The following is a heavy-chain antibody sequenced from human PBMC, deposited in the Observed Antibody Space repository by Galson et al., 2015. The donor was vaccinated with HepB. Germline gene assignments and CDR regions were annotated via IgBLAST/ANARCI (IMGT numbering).Heavy chain of an antibody. CDR2: ISYDGSYK. CDR1: GFTFSNYG. J-gene: IGHJ3*02. V-gene: IGHV3-30*03. CDR3: ARGRDYAFDI. Sequence: SLRLSCAASGFTFSNYGIHWVRQAPGKGLEWMAVISYDGSYKYYADSVKGRLTISRDTVKNSLYLQMNSLRAEDTAMYYCARGRDYAFDIWGLGTMVTVSS. D-gene: IGHD3-16*01.